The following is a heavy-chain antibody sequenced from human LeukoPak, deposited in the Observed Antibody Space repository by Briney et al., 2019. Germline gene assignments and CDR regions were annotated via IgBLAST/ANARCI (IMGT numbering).Heavy chain of an antibody. CDR3: ARRFYYYDSSGYYSFDY. D-gene: IGHD3-22*01. Sequence: GESLKISCKGSGYSFTSYWIGWVRQMPGKGLEWMGIIYPGDSDTRYSPSFQGQVTTSADKSISTAYLQWSSLKASDTAMYYCARRFYYYDSSGYYSFDYWGQGTLVTVSS. V-gene: IGHV5-51*01. CDR1: GYSFTSYW. J-gene: IGHJ4*02. CDR2: IYPGDSDT.